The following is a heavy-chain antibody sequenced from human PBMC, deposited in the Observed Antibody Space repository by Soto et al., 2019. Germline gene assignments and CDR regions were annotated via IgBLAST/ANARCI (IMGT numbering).Heavy chain of an antibody. V-gene: IGHV3-30*04. CDR3: AKGLYYGSGSQIDY. Sequence: QVQLVESGGGVVQPGRSLRLSCAASGFTFSSYAMHWVRQAPGKGLEWVAVISYDGSNKYYADSVKGRFTISRDNSKNTLYLQMNSLRAEDTAVYYCAKGLYYGSGSQIDYWGQGTLVTVSS. J-gene: IGHJ4*02. CDR2: ISYDGSNK. CDR1: GFTFSSYA. D-gene: IGHD3-10*01.